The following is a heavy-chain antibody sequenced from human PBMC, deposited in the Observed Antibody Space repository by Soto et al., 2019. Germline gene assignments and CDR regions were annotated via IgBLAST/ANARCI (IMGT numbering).Heavy chain of an antibody. CDR1: GGSISSGGYY. V-gene: IGHV4-31*03. Sequence: SETLSLTCTVSGGSISSGGYYWSWIRQHPGKGLEWIGYIYYSGSTYYNPSLKSRVTISVDTSKNQFSLKLSSVTAADTAVYYCARLSSSFGAYYGMDVWGQGTTVTVYS. CDR3: ARLSSSFGAYYGMDV. J-gene: IGHJ6*02. CDR2: IYYSGST. D-gene: IGHD6-6*01.